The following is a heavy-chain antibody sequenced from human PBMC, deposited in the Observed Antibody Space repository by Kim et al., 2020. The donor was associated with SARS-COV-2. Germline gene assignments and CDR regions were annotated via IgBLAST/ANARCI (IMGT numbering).Heavy chain of an antibody. CDR3: AREDSGYDFPNWFDP. Sequence: GGSLRLSCAASGFTFSSYSMNWVRQAPGKGLEWVSSISSSSSYIYYADSVKGRFTISRDNAKNSLYLQMNSLRAEDTVVYYCAREDSGYDFPNWFDPWGQGTLVTVSS. CDR2: ISSSSSYI. CDR1: GFTFSSYS. D-gene: IGHD5-12*01. J-gene: IGHJ5*02. V-gene: IGHV3-21*01.